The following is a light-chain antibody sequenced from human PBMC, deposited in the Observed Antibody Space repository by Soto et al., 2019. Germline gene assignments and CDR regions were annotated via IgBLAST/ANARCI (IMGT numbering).Light chain of an antibody. Sequence: DIQLTQSPSFLSASVGDRVTITCRASRGISSYLAWYQQKPGKAPKLLIYAASTLQSGVPSRFSGSGSGTEFTLTISSLQPEDFATYYCQHLDSYSTFGQGTRLEMK. J-gene: IGKJ5*01. CDR2: AAS. V-gene: IGKV1-9*01. CDR1: RGISSY. CDR3: QHLDSYST.